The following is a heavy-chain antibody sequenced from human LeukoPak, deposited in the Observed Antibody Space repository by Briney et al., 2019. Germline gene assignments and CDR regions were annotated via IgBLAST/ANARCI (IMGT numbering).Heavy chain of an antibody. J-gene: IGHJ4*02. D-gene: IGHD3-16*02. Sequence: GGSLRLSCAASGFTFSTYEMNWVRQAPGKGLEWVSYIVGSGATMSYADSVKGRFTTSRDNAKNSLYLQMNSLRAEDTAVYYCARDQAVNYFDYWGQGTLVTVSS. CDR1: GFTFSTYE. V-gene: IGHV3-48*03. CDR2: IVGSGATM. CDR3: ARDQAVNYFDY.